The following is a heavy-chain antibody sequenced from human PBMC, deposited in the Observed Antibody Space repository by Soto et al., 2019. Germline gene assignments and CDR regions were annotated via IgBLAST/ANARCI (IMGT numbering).Heavy chain of an antibody. V-gene: IGHV4-31*03. CDR3: ARSVFP. J-gene: IGHJ5*02. CDR2: IYYSGST. Sequence: QVQLQESGPGLVKPSQTLSLTCTVSGGSISSGGYYWSWIRQHPGKGLEWIGYIYYSGSTYYNPSLKCRVTIAVGTSKNPFAPRLSSVTAAATALYYCARSVFPWGQGTLVTVPS. CDR1: GGSISSGGYY.